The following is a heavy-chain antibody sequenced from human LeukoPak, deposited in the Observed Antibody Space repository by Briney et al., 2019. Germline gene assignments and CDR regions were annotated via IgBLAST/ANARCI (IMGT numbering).Heavy chain of an antibody. J-gene: IGHJ4*02. Sequence: GGSLRLSCAASGFTFSSAWMSWVRQAPGKGLEWVGRIKSKTDGGTTDYAAPVKGRFTISRDDSQNTLYLQMNSLRTEDTAVYYCTTVLVYSSAWQDDYWGQGTLVTVSS. V-gene: IGHV3-15*01. CDR2: IKSKTDGGTT. CDR1: GFTFSSAW. D-gene: IGHD6-19*01. CDR3: TTVLVYSSAWQDDY.